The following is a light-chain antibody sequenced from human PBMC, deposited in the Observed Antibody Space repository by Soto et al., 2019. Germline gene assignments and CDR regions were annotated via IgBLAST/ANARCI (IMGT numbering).Light chain of an antibody. CDR3: QHYDSSLRT. J-gene: IGKJ1*01. Sequence: EIVMTQSPATLSVSPGERATLSCSAGQTIISSHLAWYQQKPGQAPRLLICGASSRATDIPDRFRGSGSGADFTLTISRLKAEDFAVYYCQHYDSSLRTFGPGTKVDIK. CDR1: QTIISSH. CDR2: GAS. V-gene: IGKV3-20*01.